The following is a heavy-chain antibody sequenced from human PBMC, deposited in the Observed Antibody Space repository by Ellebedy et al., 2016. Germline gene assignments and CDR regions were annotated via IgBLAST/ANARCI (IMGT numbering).Heavy chain of an antibody. V-gene: IGHV3-74*01. CDR3: ARDGIVGGPTEYYFDS. D-gene: IGHD1-26*01. CDR2: INSDGSRS. CDR1: GFTFSSNW. J-gene: IGHJ4*02. Sequence: GESLKISCAASGFTFSSNWMHWVRQAPGKGLVWVSRINSDGSRSTYADSVKGRFTISRDNAKNTLYLQMNSLRAEDTAVYYCARDGIVGGPTEYYFDSWGQGTLVTVSS.